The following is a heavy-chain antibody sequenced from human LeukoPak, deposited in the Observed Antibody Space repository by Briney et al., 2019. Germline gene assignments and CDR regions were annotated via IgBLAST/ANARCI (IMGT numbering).Heavy chain of an antibody. Sequence: GGTLRLSCAASGFTFSSYGMSWVRQAPGKGLEWVSAISGSGGSTYYADSVKGRFTISRDNSKNTQYLQMNSLRAEDTAVYYCAKLADSSGYYYFDYWGQGTLVTVSS. CDR2: ISGSGGST. D-gene: IGHD3-22*01. J-gene: IGHJ4*02. V-gene: IGHV3-23*01. CDR3: AKLADSSGYYYFDY. CDR1: GFTFSSYG.